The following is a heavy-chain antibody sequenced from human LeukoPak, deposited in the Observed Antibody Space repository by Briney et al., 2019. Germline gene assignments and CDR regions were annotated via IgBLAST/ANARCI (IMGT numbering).Heavy chain of an antibody. CDR2: ISVSGGST. D-gene: IGHD4-17*01. Sequence: GGSLRLSCAASGFTFSNFAMTWVRQAPGKGLEWVSTISVSGGSTYYADSVKGRFTISRDNSKNTLYLQMNSLRAEDTAVYYCAREVTNDAFDIWGQGTMVTVSS. CDR3: AREVTNDAFDI. J-gene: IGHJ3*02. V-gene: IGHV3-23*01. CDR1: GFTFSNFA.